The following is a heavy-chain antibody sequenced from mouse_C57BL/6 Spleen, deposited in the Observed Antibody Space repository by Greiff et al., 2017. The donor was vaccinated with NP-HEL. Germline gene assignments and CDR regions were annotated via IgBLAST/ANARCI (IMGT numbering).Heavy chain of an antibody. CDR2: IYPGGGYT. CDR3: ARLEDDYDGYFDY. CDR1: GYTFTNYW. D-gene: IGHD2-4*01. V-gene: IGHV1-63*01. J-gene: IGHJ2*01. Sequence: QVQLQQSGAELVRPGTSVKMSCKASGYTFTNYWIGWAKQRPGHGLEWIGDIYPGGGYTNYNEKFKGKATLTADKSSSTAYMQFSSLTSEDSAIYYCARLEDDYDGYFDYWGQGTTLTVSS.